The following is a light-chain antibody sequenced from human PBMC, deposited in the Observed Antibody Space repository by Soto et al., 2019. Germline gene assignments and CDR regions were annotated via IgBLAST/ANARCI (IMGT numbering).Light chain of an antibody. J-gene: IGKJ2*01. CDR1: QGIRND. CDR2: AAS. CDR3: LHQNTHGYT. Sequence: DIQMTQSPSSLSASVGDRVIITCRASQGIRNDLGWYQQKPGKAPKRLIFAASSLQSEVPSRFSGSGSGTEFTLTISILQPEDSATYYCLHQNTHGYTFGQGTKLEIK. V-gene: IGKV1-17*01.